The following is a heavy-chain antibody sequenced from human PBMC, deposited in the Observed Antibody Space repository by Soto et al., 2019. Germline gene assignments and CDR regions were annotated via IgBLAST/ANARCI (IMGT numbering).Heavy chain of an antibody. CDR2: INAGNGNT. V-gene: IGHV1-3*01. CDR3: AGDRATSYYDPSFDY. Sequence: QVPLAQSGAEVKKPGASVKVSCTASGYTFTSYAIHWLRQAPGQRLEWMGWINAGNGNTKFSQKFQNRVTLTSDTSASTAYMELSSLKSEDTAVYYCAGDRATSYYDPSFDYWGQGTLVAVSS. D-gene: IGHD3-3*01. J-gene: IGHJ4*02. CDR1: GYTFTSYA.